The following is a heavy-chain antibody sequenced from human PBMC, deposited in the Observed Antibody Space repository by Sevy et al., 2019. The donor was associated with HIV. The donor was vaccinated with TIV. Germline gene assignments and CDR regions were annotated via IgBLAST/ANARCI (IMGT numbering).Heavy chain of an antibody. V-gene: IGHV3-23*01. Sequence: GGSLRLSCAASGFTFSSYAMSWVRQAPGKGLEWVSGISGSGYSTYYADSVKGRFTISRDNSKNTLYLQMNSLRAEDTAVYYCAKGRGVPWGAYYFDYWGQGTLVTVSS. CDR3: AKGRGVPWGAYYFDY. D-gene: IGHD1-1*01. J-gene: IGHJ4*02. CDR2: ISGSGYST. CDR1: GFTFSSYA.